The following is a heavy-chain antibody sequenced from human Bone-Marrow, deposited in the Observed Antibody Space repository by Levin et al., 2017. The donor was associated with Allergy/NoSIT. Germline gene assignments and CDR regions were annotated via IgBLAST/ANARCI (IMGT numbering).Heavy chain of an antibody. J-gene: IGHJ4*02. CDR1: RFTFSSYW. V-gene: IGHV3-7*01. CDR2: IKQDGSEK. CDR3: ARGGLTVTTGLLFDY. D-gene: IGHD4-17*01. Sequence: GGSLRLSCAASRFTFSSYWMSWVRQAPGKGLEWVANIKQDGSEKYYVDSVKGRFTISRDNAKNSLYLQMNSLRAEDTAVYYCARGGLTVTTGLLFDYWGQGTLVTVSS.